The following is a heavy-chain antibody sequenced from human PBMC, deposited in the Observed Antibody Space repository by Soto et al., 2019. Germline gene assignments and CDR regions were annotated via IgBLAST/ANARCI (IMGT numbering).Heavy chain of an antibody. Sequence: ASVKVCCKASGYTFAGYYMHWVRQAPGQGLEWMGWINPNSGGTNYAQKFQGWVTMTRDTSISTAYMELSRLRSDDTAVYYCATDAYYYDSSGFGHAFDIWGQGTMVTVSS. V-gene: IGHV1-2*04. CDR2: INPNSGGT. CDR1: GYTFAGYY. D-gene: IGHD3-22*01. CDR3: ATDAYYYDSSGFGHAFDI. J-gene: IGHJ3*02.